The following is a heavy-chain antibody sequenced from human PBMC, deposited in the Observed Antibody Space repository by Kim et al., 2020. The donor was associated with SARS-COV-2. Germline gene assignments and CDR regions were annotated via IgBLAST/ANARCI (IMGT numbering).Heavy chain of an antibody. CDR3: GRGMDV. V-gene: IGHV3-7*01. CDR2: QDGSEK. Sequence: QDGSEKYYVDSVKGRFTISRDNAKHSLYLQVNSLRVEDTAVYYCGRGMDVWGQGTTVTVSS. J-gene: IGHJ6*02.